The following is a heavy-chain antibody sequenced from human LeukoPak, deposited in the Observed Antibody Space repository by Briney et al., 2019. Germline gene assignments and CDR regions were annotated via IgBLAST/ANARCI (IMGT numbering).Heavy chain of an antibody. V-gene: IGHV4-31*03. CDR1: GGSISSGGYY. Sequence: PSETLSLTCTVSGGSISSGGYYWSWIRQHPGKGLEWIGYIYYSGSTYYNPSLKSRVTISVDTSKNQFSLKLSSVTAADTAVYYCARALPGVVTNWFDPWGQGTLVTVSS. J-gene: IGHJ5*02. CDR3: ARALPGVVTNWFDP. CDR2: IYYSGST. D-gene: IGHD3-3*01.